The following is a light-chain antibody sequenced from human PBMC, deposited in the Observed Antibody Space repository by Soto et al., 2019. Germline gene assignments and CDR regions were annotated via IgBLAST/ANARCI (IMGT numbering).Light chain of an antibody. V-gene: IGKV3-20*01. CDR3: QQYGSSPSWT. CDR1: QSISTY. CDR2: GAS. J-gene: IGKJ1*01. Sequence: IVLTQSPGTLSLTPGERATLSCRASQSISTYLAWYQQKPGQSPRLVIYGASNRAAGIPDRFSGSGSRTDFTLTISRLEPEDFAVYYCQQYGSSPSWTFGQGTKVDIK.